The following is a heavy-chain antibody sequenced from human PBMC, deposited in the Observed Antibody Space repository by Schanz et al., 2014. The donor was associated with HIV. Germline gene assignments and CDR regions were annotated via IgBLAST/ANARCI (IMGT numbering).Heavy chain of an antibody. CDR3: ARVIGGSGSYWPFDY. D-gene: IGHD3-10*01. CDR1: VGSFTDYY. CDR2: IKHSGST. J-gene: IGHJ4*02. V-gene: IGHV4-34*01. Sequence: QVQLHQWGAGLLKPSETLSLTCAVYVGSFTDYYWTWIRQPPGKGLEWIGEIKHSGSTNYNPSLKSRVTISVDPSKNQFSLRLNSVTAADTAVYFCARVIGGSGSYWPFDYWGPGALVTVSS.